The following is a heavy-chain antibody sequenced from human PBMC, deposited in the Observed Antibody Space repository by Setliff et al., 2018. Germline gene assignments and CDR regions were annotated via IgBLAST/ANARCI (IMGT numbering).Heavy chain of an antibody. CDR3: ARERYFDY. V-gene: IGHV1-8*02. CDR2: INPNSGET. Sequence: ASVKVSCKASGNRFTDYNLHWVRQAPGQGLDWMGWINPNSGETGYAQKFQGRVIMTRNTSISTAYLELNTLRSDDTAVYYCARERYFDYWGQGTLVTVSS. J-gene: IGHJ4*02. CDR1: GNRFTDYN.